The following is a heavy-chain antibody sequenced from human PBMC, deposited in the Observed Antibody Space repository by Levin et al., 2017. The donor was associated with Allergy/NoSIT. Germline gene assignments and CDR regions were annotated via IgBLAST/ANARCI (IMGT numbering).Heavy chain of an antibody. CDR2: ISSRSSNI. V-gene: IGHV3-21*01. CDR1: GFIFSNYS. CDR3: ARDSTAVSSDY. D-gene: IGHD4-11*01. J-gene: IGHJ4*02. Sequence: GGSLRLSCAASGFIFSNYSMNWVRQAPGKGLEWVSSISSRSSNIYYADSVKGRFTISRDNAKNSLYLQMNSLRAEDTAVYYCARDSTAVSSDYWGQGTLVPVSS.